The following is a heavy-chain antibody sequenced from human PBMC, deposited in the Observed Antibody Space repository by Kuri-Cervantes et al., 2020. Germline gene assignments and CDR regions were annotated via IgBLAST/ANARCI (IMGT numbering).Heavy chain of an antibody. CDR3: ARLQTRPVGGDY. Sequence: GGSLRLSCKGFGYSFSKCWIGWVRQMPGKGLEWMGIIYPGDSDTRYSPSFQGQVTISADKSISTAYLQWSSLKASDTAMYYCARLQTRPVGGDYWGQGTLVTVSS. D-gene: IGHD1-26*01. V-gene: IGHV5-51*01. J-gene: IGHJ4*02. CDR1: GYSFSKCW. CDR2: IYPGDSDT.